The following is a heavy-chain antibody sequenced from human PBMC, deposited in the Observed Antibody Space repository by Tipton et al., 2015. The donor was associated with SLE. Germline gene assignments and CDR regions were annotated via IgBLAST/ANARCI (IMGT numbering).Heavy chain of an antibody. D-gene: IGHD5-18*01. CDR3: ASGRYSYGYETPNWFDP. CDR1: GGSISSSSYY. Sequence: TLSLTCTVSGGSISSSSYYWGWIRQPPGKGLEWIGEINHSGSTNYNPSLKSRVTISVDTSKNQFSLKLSSVTAADTAVYYCASGRYSYGYETPNWFDPWGQGTLVTVSS. CDR2: INHSGST. J-gene: IGHJ5*02. V-gene: IGHV4-39*07.